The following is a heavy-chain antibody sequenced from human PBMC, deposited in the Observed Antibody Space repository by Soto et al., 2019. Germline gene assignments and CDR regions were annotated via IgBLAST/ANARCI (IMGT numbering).Heavy chain of an antibody. CDR3: ARLPDY. V-gene: IGHV4-30-2*01. Sequence: QLQLQESGAGLVKPSQTLSLTCTVSGASISSGGYSWSWIRQPPGKGLEWIGYIYHSGSTYYNPSLKSRLSISVDRSKTPSSLKLSSVTAADTAVYYCARLPDYWGQGNLATVSS. CDR1: GASISSGGYS. CDR2: IYHSGST. J-gene: IGHJ4*02.